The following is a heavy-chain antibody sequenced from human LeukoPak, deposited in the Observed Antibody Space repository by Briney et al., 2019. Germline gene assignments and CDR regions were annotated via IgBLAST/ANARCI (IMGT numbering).Heavy chain of an antibody. Sequence: PGGSLRLSCAASGFTFSSYWMSWVRQAPGKGLEWVANIKQDGSKENYVDSVRGRFTISRDNAKNSLYLQMNDLRAEDTALYYCARDIAKGCLEDWGQGTLVTVSS. CDR1: GFTFSSYW. CDR2: IKQDGSKE. D-gene: IGHD6-13*01. V-gene: IGHV3-7*01. J-gene: IGHJ4*02. CDR3: ARDIAKGCLED.